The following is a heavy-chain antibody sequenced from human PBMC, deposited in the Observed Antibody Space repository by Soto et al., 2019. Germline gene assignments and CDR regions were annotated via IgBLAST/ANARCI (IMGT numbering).Heavy chain of an antibody. CDR2: IYYSGST. CDR3: ASGLWFGELYNWFDP. J-gene: IGHJ5*02. V-gene: IGHV4-39*01. D-gene: IGHD3-10*01. Sequence: KASETLSLTCTVSGGSISSSSYYWGWIRQPPGKGLEWIGSIYYSGSTYYNPSLKSRVTISVDTSKNQFSLKLSSVTAADTAVYYCASGLWFGELYNWFDPRGQGTLVTVSS. CDR1: GGSISSSSYY.